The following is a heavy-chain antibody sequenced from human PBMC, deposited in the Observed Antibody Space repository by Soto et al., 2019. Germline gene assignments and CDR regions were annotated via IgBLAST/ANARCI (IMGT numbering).Heavy chain of an antibody. D-gene: IGHD5-18*01. CDR2: MNPGSGDT. J-gene: IGHJ5*02. CDR3: ARMESFGSLNWFDP. V-gene: IGHV1-8*02. Sequence: QVQLVQSGAEVKKPGASVKVSCKASGYTFANNDGSWVRQATGQGLEWMGWMNPGSGDTGYAQKFQGRVTMTRDISIATAYMELNSLTSEDTAIYDCARMESFGSLNWFDPWGQGTLVTVSS. CDR1: GYTFANND.